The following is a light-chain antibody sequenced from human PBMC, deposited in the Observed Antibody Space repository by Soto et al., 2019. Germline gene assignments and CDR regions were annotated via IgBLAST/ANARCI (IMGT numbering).Light chain of an antibody. V-gene: IGKV3-15*01. CDR3: QQYHICPQT. Sequence: DIVMTHSPATLSVSPWERATLSCGASQSVSFNLAWYQQKPGQAPRLLIYGASTRATGIPDRFSGSGSGTEFTLTISSLQSEDFAVYYCQQYHICPQTFGQGTKVDIK. CDR2: GAS. CDR1: QSVSFN. J-gene: IGKJ1*01.